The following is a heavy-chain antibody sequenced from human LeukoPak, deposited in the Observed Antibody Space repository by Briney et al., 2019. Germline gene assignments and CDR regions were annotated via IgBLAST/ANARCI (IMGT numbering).Heavy chain of an antibody. Sequence: GGSLRLSCAASGFTFSSYSMNWVRQAPGKGLEWVSSISSSSSYMYYADSVKGRFTISRDNAKNSLYLQMNSLRAEDTAVYYCARERGAFDIWGQGTMVTVSS. CDR1: GFTFSSYS. CDR2: ISSSSSYM. V-gene: IGHV3-21*01. J-gene: IGHJ3*02. CDR3: ARERGAFDI.